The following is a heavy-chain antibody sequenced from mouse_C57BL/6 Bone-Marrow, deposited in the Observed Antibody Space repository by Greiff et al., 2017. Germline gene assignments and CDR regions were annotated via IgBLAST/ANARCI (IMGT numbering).Heavy chain of an antibody. CDR3: ASDRAMDY. Sequence: QVTLHHPGPPLAKPGASVKLSCKASGYTFTSYWMHWVKQRPGRGLEWIGRIDPNSGGTKYNEKFKSKATLTVDKPSSTAYMQLSSLTSEDSAVYYCASDRAMDYWGQGTSVTVSS. J-gene: IGHJ4*01. V-gene: IGHV1-72*01. CDR2: IDPNSGGT. CDR1: GYTFTSYW.